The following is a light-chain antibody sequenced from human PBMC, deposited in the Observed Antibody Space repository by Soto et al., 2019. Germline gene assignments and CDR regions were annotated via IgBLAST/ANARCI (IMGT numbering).Light chain of an antibody. Sequence: EIVLTKSPATLSLSPGERATLSCRASQSVSTYLAWYQQKPGQAPRLLIYDASKRATGIPARFSGGGSGTDFTLTISSLEPEDFAVYYCQHREDWPLTFGGGTKVDIK. CDR1: QSVSTY. CDR2: DAS. V-gene: IGKV3-11*01. CDR3: QHREDWPLT. J-gene: IGKJ4*01.